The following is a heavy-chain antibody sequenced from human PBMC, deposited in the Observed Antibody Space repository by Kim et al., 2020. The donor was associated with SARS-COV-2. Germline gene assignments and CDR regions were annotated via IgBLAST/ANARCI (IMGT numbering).Heavy chain of an antibody. CDR2: ISWDGGST. CDR3: AKDKDSSSWYARGYYYYYGMDV. J-gene: IGHJ6*02. D-gene: IGHD6-13*01. CDR1: GFTFDDYT. Sequence: GGSLRLSCAASGFTFDDYTMHWVRQAPGKGLEWVSLISWDGGSTYYADSVKGRFTISRDNSKNSLYLQMNSLRTEDTALYYCAKDKDSSSWYARGYYYYYGMDVWGQGTTVTVSS. V-gene: IGHV3-43*01.